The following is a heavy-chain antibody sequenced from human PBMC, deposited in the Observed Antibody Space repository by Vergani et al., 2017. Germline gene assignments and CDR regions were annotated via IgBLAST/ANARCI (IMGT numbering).Heavy chain of an antibody. CDR3: ARDRFVVVPAATDYYYGMDF. CDR1: GGTFSRYA. D-gene: IGHD2-2*01. V-gene: IGHV1-69*01. Sequence: QVQLVQSGAEVKKPGSSVKVSCKASGGTFSRYAISWVRQAPGQGLEWMGGIIPIFGTANYAQKFQGRVTITADESTNTAYMKLSSLRSEDTAVYYCARDRFVVVPAATDYYYGMDFWGQGTTVTVSS. CDR2: IIPIFGTA. J-gene: IGHJ6*02.